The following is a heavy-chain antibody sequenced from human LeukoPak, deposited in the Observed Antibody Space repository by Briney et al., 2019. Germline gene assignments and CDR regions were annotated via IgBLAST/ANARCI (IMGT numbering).Heavy chain of an antibody. Sequence: GGSLRLSCAASGFTFSSYWMHWVRQAPGKGLVWVSRINTDGSSPTYVDSVKGRFTISRDNAKNTLYLQINSLSAEDTAVYYCARGRVTSSWYYFDYWGQGALVTVSS. CDR1: GFTFSSYW. D-gene: IGHD6-13*01. V-gene: IGHV3-74*01. J-gene: IGHJ4*02. CDR3: ARGRVTSSWYYFDY. CDR2: INTDGSSP.